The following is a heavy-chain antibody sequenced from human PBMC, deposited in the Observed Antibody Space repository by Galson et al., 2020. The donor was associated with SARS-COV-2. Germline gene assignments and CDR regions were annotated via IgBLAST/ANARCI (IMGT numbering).Heavy chain of an antibody. J-gene: IGHJ4*02. Sequence: GGSLRLSCAASGFTVSSNYMSWVRQAPGKGLEWVSVLYSGGSTYYADSVKGRFTISRDNSKNTLYLQMNSLRAEDTAVDYCARENITYYYDSSGYYYEYYFDDWGQGTLVTVSS. D-gene: IGHD3-22*01. CDR1: GFTVSSNY. CDR3: ARENITYYYDSSGYYYEYYFDD. CDR2: LYSGGST. V-gene: IGHV3-66*01.